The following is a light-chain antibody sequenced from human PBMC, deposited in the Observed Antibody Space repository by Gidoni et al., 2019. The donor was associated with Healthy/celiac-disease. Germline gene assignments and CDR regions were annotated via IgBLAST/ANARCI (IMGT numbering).Light chain of an antibody. J-gene: IGLJ1*01. CDR1: SSDVGGYNY. V-gene: IGLV2-8*01. Sequence: HSALTPPPSASGSPGQSVTISCTGTSSDVGGYNYVSWYQQHPGKAPKLIIYEVIKRPSGVPDRFSGSKSGSTASLTVSGLQAEDEADYYCSSYGGSEVFGTGTKVTVL. CDR3: SSYGGSEV. CDR2: EVI.